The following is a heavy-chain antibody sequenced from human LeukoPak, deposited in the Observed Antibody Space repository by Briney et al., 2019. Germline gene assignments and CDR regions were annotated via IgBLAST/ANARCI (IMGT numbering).Heavy chain of an antibody. V-gene: IGHV1-69*04. J-gene: IGHJ5*02. D-gene: IGHD3-22*01. Sequence: SVKVFCKASGGTFSSYAISWVRQAPGQGLEWMGRIIPILGIANYAQKFQGRVTITADKSTSTAYMELSSLRSEDTAVYYCARVNPINYYDSSGYYSGEIYNWFDPWGQGTLVTVSS. CDR3: ARVNPINYYDSSGYYSGEIYNWFDP. CDR1: GGTFSSYA. CDR2: IIPILGIA.